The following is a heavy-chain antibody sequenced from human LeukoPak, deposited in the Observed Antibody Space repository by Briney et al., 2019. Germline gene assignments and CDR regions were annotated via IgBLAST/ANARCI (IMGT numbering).Heavy chain of an antibody. CDR3: ARDHCSANSCYEDYYNGLDV. Sequence: ASVKVSCKASGYTFTAYYLQWVRLAPGQGLEWMGWINPKSGGTEYPQRFQGRVTMTRDTSISTAYMELSRLRSDDAAVYYCARDHCSANSCYEDYYNGLDVWGQGTTVTVSS. CDR1: GYTFTAYY. J-gene: IGHJ6*02. D-gene: IGHD2-2*01. V-gene: IGHV1-2*02. CDR2: INPKSGGT.